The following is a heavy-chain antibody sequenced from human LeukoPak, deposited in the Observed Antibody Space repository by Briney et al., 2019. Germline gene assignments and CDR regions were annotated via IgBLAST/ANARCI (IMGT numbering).Heavy chain of an antibody. J-gene: IGHJ4*02. D-gene: IGHD1-26*01. V-gene: IGHV4-59*08. CDR1: GGSLSSDY. Sequence: SETLSLTCTVSGGSLSSDYWSWIRQPPTKGLEWIGYVYYSGSTNYNPSLKSRVTISVDTSKNQFSLKLSSVTAADTAVYYCARHALSSGSYHFDYWGQGTLVTVSS. CDR2: VYYSGST. CDR3: ARHALSSGSYHFDY.